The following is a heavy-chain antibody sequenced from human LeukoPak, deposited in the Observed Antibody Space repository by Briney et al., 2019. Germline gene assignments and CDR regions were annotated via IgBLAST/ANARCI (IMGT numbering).Heavy chain of an antibody. CDR2: TISNNNYK. CDR3: ARALGDDFWSGYSDS. J-gene: IGHJ4*02. D-gene: IGHD3-3*01. Sequence: GGSLRLSCAASGFTVSSNYMSWVRQAPGKGLEWVSSTISNNNYKYYADSVKGRFTIPRDNAKNSLYLQMDSLRAEDTAVYYCARALGDDFWSGYSDSWGQGTLVTVSS. CDR1: GFTVSSNY. V-gene: IGHV3-21*01.